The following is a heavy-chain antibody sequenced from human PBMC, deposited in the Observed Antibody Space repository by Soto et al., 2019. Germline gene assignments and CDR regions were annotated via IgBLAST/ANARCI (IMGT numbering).Heavy chain of an antibody. CDR1: GFTLNTYG. D-gene: IGHD6-6*01. CDR3: AKEMFPRTVLDSSSPWGDA. V-gene: IGHV3-30*18. J-gene: IGHJ5*02. Sequence: QVQLVESGGGVVQPGRSLRLSCVASGFTLNTYGMHWVRQAPGKGLEWVALISYDGSHEYYADSVKGRFTISRDISKNTLVLQMNSLRPEDTAVYYCAKEMFPRTVLDSSSPWGDAWGQGTLVTVSS. CDR2: ISYDGSHE.